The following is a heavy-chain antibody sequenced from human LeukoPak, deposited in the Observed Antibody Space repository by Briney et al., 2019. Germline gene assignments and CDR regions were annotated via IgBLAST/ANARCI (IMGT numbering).Heavy chain of an antibody. CDR1: GFTFSSYW. CDR2: INQDGSEK. J-gene: IGHJ4*02. CDR3: ARASGPFDY. Sequence: GGSLRLSCAASGFTFSSYWMRWVRQAPGKGLDWVASINQDGSEKYYVDSVKGRFTISRDNAKNSLYLQMNSLRAEDTAVYSCARASGPFDYWGQGTLVTVSS. D-gene: IGHD3-10*01. V-gene: IGHV3-7*02.